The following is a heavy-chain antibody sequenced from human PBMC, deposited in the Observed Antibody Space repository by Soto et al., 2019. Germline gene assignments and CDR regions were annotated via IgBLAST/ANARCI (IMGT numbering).Heavy chain of an antibody. J-gene: IGHJ4*02. CDR1: GYSFAGYW. CDR3: ARQIYDSDTGPNFQYYFDS. CDR2: IDPSDSQT. Sequence: GESLKISRKGSGYSFAGYWITWVRQKPGKGLEWMGRIDPSDSQTYYSPSFRGHVTISATKSITTVFLQWSSLRASDTAMYYCARQIYDSDTGPNFQYYFDSWGQGTPVTVSS. D-gene: IGHD3-22*01. V-gene: IGHV5-10-1*01.